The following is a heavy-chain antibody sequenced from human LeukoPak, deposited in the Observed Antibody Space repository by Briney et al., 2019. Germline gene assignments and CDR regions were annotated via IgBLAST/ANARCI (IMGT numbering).Heavy chain of an antibody. J-gene: IGHJ5*02. CDR1: GGSFSGYY. CDR2: INHSGST. Sequence: PSEALSLTCAVYGGSFSGYYWSWIRQPPGKGLEWIGEINHSGSTNYNPSLKGRVTISVDTSKNQFSLKLSSVTAADTAVYYCARGIDCSSTSCYGVGNWFDPWGQGTLVTVSS. V-gene: IGHV4-34*01. D-gene: IGHD2-2*01. CDR3: ARGIDCSSTSCYGVGNWFDP.